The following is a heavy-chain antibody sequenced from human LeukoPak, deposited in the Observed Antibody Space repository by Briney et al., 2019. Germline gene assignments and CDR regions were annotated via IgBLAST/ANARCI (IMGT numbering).Heavy chain of an antibody. J-gene: IGHJ4*02. CDR2: ISSSSSYI. CDR1: GFIFSSYS. Sequence: GGSLRLSCAASGFIFSSYSMNWVRQAPGKGLEWVSSISSSSSYIYYADSVKGRFTISRDNAKNSLYLQMNSLRDEDTAVYYCARDWIEYCGGDCYFDYWGQGTLVTVSS. D-gene: IGHD2-21*02. V-gene: IGHV3-21*01. CDR3: ARDWIEYCGGDCYFDY.